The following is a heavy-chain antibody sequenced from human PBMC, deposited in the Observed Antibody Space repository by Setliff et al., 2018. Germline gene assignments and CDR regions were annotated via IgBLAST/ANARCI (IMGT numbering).Heavy chain of an antibody. CDR3: ARDFRGYYDSSGYEVPDAFDI. J-gene: IGHJ3*02. CDR1: GFTFSSYS. V-gene: IGHV3-21*01. Sequence: GGSLRLSCAASGFTFSSYSMNWVRQAPGKGLEWVSSISSSSSYIYYADSVKGRFTTSRDNAKNSLYLQMNSLRAEDTAVYYCARDFRGYYDSSGYEVPDAFDIWGQGTMVTVS. CDR2: ISSSSSYI. D-gene: IGHD3-22*01.